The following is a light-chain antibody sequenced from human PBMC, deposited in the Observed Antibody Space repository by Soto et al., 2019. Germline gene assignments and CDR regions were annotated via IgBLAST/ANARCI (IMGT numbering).Light chain of an antibody. V-gene: IGLV1-40*01. J-gene: IGLJ1*01. CDR1: SSNIGAGYD. Sequence: QSVLTQPPSVSGAAGQSVTISCSGSSSNIGAGYDVHWYQQFPGGAPKLIIYGVSHRPSGVSPRFSASRSAYTASLTISGLQHEDEADYYCSSFTSSYFYVFGPGTKVTVL. CDR3: SSFTSSYFYV. CDR2: GVS.